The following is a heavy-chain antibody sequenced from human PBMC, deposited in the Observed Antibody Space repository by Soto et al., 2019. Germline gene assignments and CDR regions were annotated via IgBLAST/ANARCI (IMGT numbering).Heavy chain of an antibody. CDR2: MNPNSGNT. D-gene: IGHD3-3*01. J-gene: IGHJ6*02. Sequence: ASVKVSCKAAGYTFTGYDINWVRQATGQGLEWMGWMNPNSGNTGYAQKFQGSVTMTRNTSISTAHMELSSLRSEDTAVYYCARVLSWASYYDFWSGYYNYYYYGMDVWGQGTTVTVSS. V-gene: IGHV1-8*01. CDR1: GYTFTGYD. CDR3: ARVLSWASYYDFWSGYYNYYYYGMDV.